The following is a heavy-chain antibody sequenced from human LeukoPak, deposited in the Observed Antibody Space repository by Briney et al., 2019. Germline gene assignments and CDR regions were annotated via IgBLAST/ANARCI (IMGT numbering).Heavy chain of an antibody. J-gene: IGHJ3*02. CDR2: IKQDGSEK. D-gene: IGHD6-19*01. Sequence: PGGSLRLSCAASGFTFSSYWMSWVRQAPGKGLGWVANIKQDGSEKYYVDSVKGRFTISRDNAKNSLYLQMNSLRAEDTAVYYCAREGSSGWYPHDAFDIWGQGTMVTVPS. CDR3: AREGSSGWYPHDAFDI. V-gene: IGHV3-7*01. CDR1: GFTFSSYW.